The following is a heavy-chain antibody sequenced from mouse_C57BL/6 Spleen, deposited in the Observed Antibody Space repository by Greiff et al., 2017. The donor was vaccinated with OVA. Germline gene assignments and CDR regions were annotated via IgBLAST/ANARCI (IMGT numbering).Heavy chain of an antibody. J-gene: IGHJ4*01. V-gene: IGHV1-85*01. CDR1: GYTFTSYD. D-gene: IGHD1-1*01. CDR2: IYPRDGST. Sequence: ESGPELVKPGASVKLSCKASGYTFTSYDINWVKQRPGQGLEWIGWIYPRDGSTKYNEKFKGKATLTVDTSSSTAYMELHSLTSEDSAVYFCARGLRFYAMDYWGQGTSVTVSS. CDR3: ARGLRFYAMDY.